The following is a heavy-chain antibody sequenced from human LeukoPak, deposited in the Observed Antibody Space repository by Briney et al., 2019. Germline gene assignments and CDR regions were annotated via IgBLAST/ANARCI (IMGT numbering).Heavy chain of an antibody. D-gene: IGHD3-22*01. Sequence: SETLSLTCTVSGGSISSSSYYWGWIRQPPGKGLEWIGSIYYSGSTYYNPSLKSRVTISVDTSKNQFSLKLSSVTAADTAVYYCAGTYYYVSSGYYNFDYWGQGTLVTVSS. J-gene: IGHJ4*02. CDR3: AGTYYYVSSGYYNFDY. CDR1: GGSISSSSYY. V-gene: IGHV4-39*01. CDR2: IYYSGST.